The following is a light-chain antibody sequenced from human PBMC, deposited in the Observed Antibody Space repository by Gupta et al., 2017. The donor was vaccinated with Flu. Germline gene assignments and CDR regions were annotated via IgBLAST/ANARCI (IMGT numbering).Light chain of an antibody. CDR2: AKN. CDR3: NSRDSTDNHQAV. V-gene: IGLV3-19*01. J-gene: IGLJ2*01. CDR1: ILRNSY. Sequence: SSELTQSPAVSVAFVQTVRITCQGDILRNSYASWYQQKPGQAPVLVIYAKNIRPSGIPDRFSGSSSGNTASLTITGAQEEDEADYYCNSRDSTDNHQAVFGGGTKLTVL.